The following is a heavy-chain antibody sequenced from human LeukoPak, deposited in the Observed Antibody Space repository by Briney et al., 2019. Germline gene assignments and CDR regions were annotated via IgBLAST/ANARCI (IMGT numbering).Heavy chain of an antibody. V-gene: IGHV3-23*01. J-gene: IGHJ4*02. D-gene: IGHD5-24*01. CDR3: AKGDDIGKHPTRAYYFDA. CDR1: GFTFSRHA. Sequence: GGSLRLSCAASGFTFSRHAMSWVRQAPGKGLEWVSTTGLNSVNTLCAESVQGRFSISRDNSKNTLDLQMDNLRVDDTAVYYCAKGDDIGKHPTRAYYFDAWGQGTLVTVSS. CDR2: TGLNSVNT.